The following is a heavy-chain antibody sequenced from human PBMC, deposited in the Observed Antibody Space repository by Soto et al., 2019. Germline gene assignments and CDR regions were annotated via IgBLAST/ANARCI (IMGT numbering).Heavy chain of an antibody. CDR2: MNPNSGNT. CDR1: GYTFTSYD. Sequence: GASVKVSWKASGYTFTSYDIYWGRQATGEGLEWMGWMNPNSGNTGYAQKFQGRVTMTRNTSISTAYMELSSLRSEDTAVYYCARGHGYSAPLDYMDVWGKGTTVTVSS. D-gene: IGHD2-15*01. V-gene: IGHV1-8*01. J-gene: IGHJ6*03. CDR3: ARGHGYSAPLDYMDV.